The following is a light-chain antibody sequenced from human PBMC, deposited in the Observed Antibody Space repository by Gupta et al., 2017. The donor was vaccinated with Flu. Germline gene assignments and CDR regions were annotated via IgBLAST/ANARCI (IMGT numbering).Light chain of an antibody. CDR3: AAWDDSLNGHYV. V-gene: IGLV1-44*01. CDR1: SSNIGSNA. J-gene: IGLJ1*01. CDR2: GSN. Sequence: QSVLAQPPSASGTPGQRVTISCSGSSSNIGSNAVNWYQQVPGTSPNLLIYGSNQRPSGVPDRFAGSKSGTSASLAIRGLQSEDEADYYCAAWDDSLNGHYVFGTGTKVTVL.